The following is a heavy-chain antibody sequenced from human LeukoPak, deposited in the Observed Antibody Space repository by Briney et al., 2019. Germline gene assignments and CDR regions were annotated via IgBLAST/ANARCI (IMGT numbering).Heavy chain of an antibody. V-gene: IGHV3-30*04. D-gene: IGHD2-15*01. CDR2: ISYDGSNK. CDR1: GFTFSSYA. CDR3: ARDRGNHCSGGSCYSHYFDY. Sequence: PGGSLRLSCAASGFTFSSYAMHWVRQAPGKGLEWVAVISYDGSNKYYADSVKGRFTISRDNSKNTLYLQMNSLRAEDTAVYYCARDRGNHCSGGSCYSHYFDYWGQGTLVTVSS. J-gene: IGHJ4*02.